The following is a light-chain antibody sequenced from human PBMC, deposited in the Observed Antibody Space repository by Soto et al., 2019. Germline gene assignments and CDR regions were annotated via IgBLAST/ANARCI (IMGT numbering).Light chain of an antibody. J-gene: IGKJ1*01. Sequence: DIEMTQSPSSLSASVGDRVTITCRASQSISTSLNWYQQRPGKAPELLIYSASNLQSGVPSRVSGSGSGTDFPLTISSLQPEDFATYYCQPSYTTPRTFGHGTKVEIK. CDR1: QSISTS. V-gene: IGKV1-39*01. CDR2: SAS. CDR3: QPSYTTPRT.